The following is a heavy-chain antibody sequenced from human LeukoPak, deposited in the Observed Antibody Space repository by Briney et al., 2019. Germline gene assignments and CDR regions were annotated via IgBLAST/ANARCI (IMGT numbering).Heavy chain of an antibody. CDR1: GFTFSGYG. D-gene: IGHD5-18*01. J-gene: IGHJ4*02. Sequence: GGSLRLSCAASGFTFSGYGMHWVRQAPDKGLEWVAFIWYDGNNKYYAESVKGRFTMFRDNSKNTLYLQMNSLRAEDTAVYYCAKDWGYTTMVSYYFDYWGQGALVTVSS. CDR2: IWYDGNNK. CDR3: AKDWGYTTMVSYYFDY. V-gene: IGHV3-30*02.